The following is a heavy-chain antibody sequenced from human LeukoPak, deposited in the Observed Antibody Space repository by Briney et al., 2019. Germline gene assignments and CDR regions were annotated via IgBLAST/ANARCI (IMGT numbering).Heavy chain of an antibody. D-gene: IGHD4-17*01. V-gene: IGHV3-23*01. CDR1: GFTFSSYA. CDR2: ISGSGGST. Sequence: GGSLRLSCAASGFTFSSYAMSWVRQAPGKGLEWVSAISGSGGSTYYVDSVKGRFTISRDNSKNTLYLQMNSPRAEDTAVYYCAKSSYGDYGGGAEFDYWGQGTLVTVSS. CDR3: AKSSYGDYGGGAEFDY. J-gene: IGHJ4*02.